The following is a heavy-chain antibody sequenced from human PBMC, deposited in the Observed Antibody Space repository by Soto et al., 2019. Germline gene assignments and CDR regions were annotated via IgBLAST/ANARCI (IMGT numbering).Heavy chain of an antibody. CDR2: IYHTGST. CDR1: GDPVSSGSYY. V-gene: IGHV4-31*03. D-gene: IGHD7-27*01. J-gene: IGHJ4*02. CDR3: AAKLGTTHYFDF. Sequence: QVQLQESGPGLVQPSQTLSLTCSVSGDPVSSGSYYWTWVRQHPVKGLEWIGYIYHTGSTYYNPSLQSRLIMSIDTSKNQFSLHLYSVTAACTAVYFCAAKLGTTHYFDFWGQGSLVAVSS.